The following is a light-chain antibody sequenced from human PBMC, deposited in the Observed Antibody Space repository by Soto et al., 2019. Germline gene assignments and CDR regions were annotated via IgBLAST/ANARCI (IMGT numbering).Light chain of an antibody. Sequence: EIVLTQSPGTLSLSPGERATLSCRASQSVSSGYLAWYQQSPGQAPRLLVYAASARATGIPDRFSGSGSGTDFTLTISRLEPEDCAVYYCQQYGSSPPATFGQGTKLEIK. J-gene: IGKJ2*01. CDR2: AAS. CDR1: QSVSSGY. CDR3: QQYGSSPPAT. V-gene: IGKV3-20*01.